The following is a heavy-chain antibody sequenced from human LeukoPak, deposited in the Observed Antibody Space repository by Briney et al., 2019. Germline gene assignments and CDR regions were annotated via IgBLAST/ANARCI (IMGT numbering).Heavy chain of an antibody. CDR1: GYTFTSYY. D-gene: IGHD2-21*02. V-gene: IGHV1-46*01. Sequence: ASVKVSCKASGYTFTSYYMHWVRQAPGQGLEWMGIINPSGGSTSYAQKFQGRVTMTRDMSTSTVYMELSSLRSEDTATYFCARDCADDDCPFDYWGQGTLVTVSS. J-gene: IGHJ4*02. CDR3: ARDCADDDCPFDY. CDR2: INPSGGST.